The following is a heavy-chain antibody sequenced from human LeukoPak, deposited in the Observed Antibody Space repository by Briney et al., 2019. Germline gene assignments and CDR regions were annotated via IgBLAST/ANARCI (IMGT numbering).Heavy chain of an antibody. Sequence: SETLSLTCTVSGGSISRSSYYWGWIRQTPGMGLEWIGYIYYSGSTNYNPSLKSRVTISVDTSKNQFSLKLSSVTAADTAVYYCARSGQLVYYYMDVWGKGTTVTVSS. CDR3: ARSGQLVYYYMDV. V-gene: IGHV4-61*05. CDR1: GGSISRSSYY. D-gene: IGHD6-6*01. CDR2: IYYSGST. J-gene: IGHJ6*03.